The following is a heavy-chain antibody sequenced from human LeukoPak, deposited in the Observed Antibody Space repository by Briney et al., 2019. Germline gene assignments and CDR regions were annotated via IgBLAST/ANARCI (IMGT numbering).Heavy chain of an antibody. D-gene: IGHD3-22*01. Sequence: SETLSLTCTVSGASINSYYWSWIRQPPGKGLEWIGYIYYSGSTNYNPSLKSRVTISVDTSKNQFSLKLSSVTAADTAVYYCARGHDSYYYDSSGYDYWGQGTLVTVSS. CDR1: GASINSYY. V-gene: IGHV4-59*01. CDR3: ARGHDSYYYDSSGYDY. J-gene: IGHJ4*02. CDR2: IYYSGST.